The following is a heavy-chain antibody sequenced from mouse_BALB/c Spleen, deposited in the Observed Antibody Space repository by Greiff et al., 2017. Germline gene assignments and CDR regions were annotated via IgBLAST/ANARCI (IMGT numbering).Heavy chain of an antibody. D-gene: IGHD2-10*02. CDR1: GFTFSSFG. Sequence: EVQLVESGGGLVQPGGSRKLSCAASGFTFSSFGMHWVRQAPEKGLEWVAYISSGSSTIYYADTVKGRFTISRDNPKNTLFLQMTSLRSEDTAMYYCARWYGNSYYAMDYWGQGTSVTVSS. V-gene: IGHV5-17*02. CDR2: ISSGSSTI. CDR3: ARWYGNSYYAMDY. J-gene: IGHJ4*01.